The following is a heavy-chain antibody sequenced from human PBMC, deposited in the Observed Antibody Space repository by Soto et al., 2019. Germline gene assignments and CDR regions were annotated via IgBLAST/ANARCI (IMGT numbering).Heavy chain of an antibody. CDR2: INPSGGRT. J-gene: IGHJ4*02. D-gene: IGHD3-22*01. CDR1: EFSLTTSA. CDR3: AGLYHYDSSGYYDY. V-gene: IGHV1-46*01. Sequence: ASVKVSCKASEFSLTTSAVQWVRQDRGQRLEWMGIINPSGGRTTYAQKFQGRVTMTRDTSTSTFHMELSSLTSEDTAVYYCAGLYHYDSSGYYDYWGQGTLVTVSS.